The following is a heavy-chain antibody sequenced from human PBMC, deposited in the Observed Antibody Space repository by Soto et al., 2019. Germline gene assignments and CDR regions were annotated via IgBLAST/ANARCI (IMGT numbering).Heavy chain of an antibody. CDR2: IYWDDDK. J-gene: IGHJ5*02. CDR1: GFSLSTSGVG. Sequence: QITLKESGPTLVKPTQTLTLTCTFSGFSLSTSGVGVGWIRQPPGKALEWLALIYWDDDKRYSPSLKSRLTITKDTSKNQVVLTMTNMDPVDTATYYCAHLGSSGYYSWFDPWGQGTLVTVSS. V-gene: IGHV2-5*02. D-gene: IGHD3-22*01. CDR3: AHLGSSGYYSWFDP.